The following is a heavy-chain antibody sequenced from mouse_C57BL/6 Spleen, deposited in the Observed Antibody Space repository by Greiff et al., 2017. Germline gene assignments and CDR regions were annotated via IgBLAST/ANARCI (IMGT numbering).Heavy chain of an antibody. CDR2: ISNGGGST. CDR3: ARRNDYYGSSSYYAMDY. D-gene: IGHD1-1*01. V-gene: IGHV5-12*01. CDR1: GFTFSDYY. J-gene: IGHJ4*01. Sequence: EVKLVESGGGLVQPGGSLKLSCAASGFTFSDYYMYWVRQTPEKRLEWVAYISNGGGSTYYPDTVKGRFTISRDNAKNTLYLQMSRLKSEDTAMYYCARRNDYYGSSSYYAMDYWGQGTSVTVSS.